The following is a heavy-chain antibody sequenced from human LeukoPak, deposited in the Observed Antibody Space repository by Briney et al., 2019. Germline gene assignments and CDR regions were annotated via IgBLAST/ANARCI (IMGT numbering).Heavy chain of an antibody. D-gene: IGHD5/OR15-5a*01. CDR2: IYTSGTT. CDR3: ARDLSPDYFDY. J-gene: IGHJ4*02. V-gene: IGHV4-61*02. CDR1: GGSISSGSYY. Sequence: PSETLSLTCTVSGGSISSGSYYWSWIRQPAGKGLEWIGRIYTSGTTNYNPSLKSRVTISVDTSKNQFSLKLSSVTAADTAVYYCARDLSPDYFDYWGQGALVTVSS.